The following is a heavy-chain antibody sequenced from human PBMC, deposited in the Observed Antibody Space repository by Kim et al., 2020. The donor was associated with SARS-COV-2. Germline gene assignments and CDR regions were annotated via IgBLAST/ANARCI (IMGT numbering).Heavy chain of an antibody. D-gene: IGHD6-13*01. V-gene: IGHV1-3*01. CDR3: AREGIAAAAILGY. Sequence: ASVKVSCKASGYTFTSYTMHWVRQAPGQRLEWMGWINAGNGNTKYSQKFQGRVTITRDTSASSAYMELSSLRSEDTAVYYCAREGIAAAAILGYWGQGTLVTVSS. CDR2: INAGNGNT. CDR1: GYTFTSYT. J-gene: IGHJ4*02.